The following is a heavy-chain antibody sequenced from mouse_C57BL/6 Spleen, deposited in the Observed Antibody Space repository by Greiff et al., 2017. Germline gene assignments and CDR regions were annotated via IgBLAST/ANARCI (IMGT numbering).Heavy chain of an antibody. CDR1: GYAFSSSW. V-gene: IGHV1-82*01. D-gene: IGHD1-1*01. CDR3: ASFNAVVAYYYAMDY. Sequence: QVQLQQSGPELVKPGASVKISCKASGYAFSSSWMNWVKQRPGKGLEWIGRIYPGDGDTNYNGKFKGKATLTADKSSSTAYMQLSSLTSEDSAVYFCASFNAVVAYYYAMDYWGQGTSVTVS. CDR2: IYPGDGDT. J-gene: IGHJ4*01.